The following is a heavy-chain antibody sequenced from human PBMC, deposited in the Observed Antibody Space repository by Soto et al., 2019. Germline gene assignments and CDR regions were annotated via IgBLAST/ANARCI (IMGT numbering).Heavy chain of an antibody. CDR3: AREGRAAEYYYGMDV. CDR1: GFTFSSYA. D-gene: IGHD2-15*01. CDR2: ISYDGSNK. Sequence: GGSLRLSCAASGFTFSSYAMHWVRQAPGKGLEWVAVISYDGSNKYYADSVKGRFTISRDNSKNTLYLQMNSLRAEDTAVYYCAREGRAAEYYYGMDVWGQGTTVTVSS. J-gene: IGHJ6*02. V-gene: IGHV3-30-3*01.